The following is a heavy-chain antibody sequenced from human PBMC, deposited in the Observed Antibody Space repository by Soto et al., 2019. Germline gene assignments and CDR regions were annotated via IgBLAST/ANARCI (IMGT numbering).Heavy chain of an antibody. CDR2: IYSRGNT. J-gene: IGHJ4*02. CDR1: GGSINSGLYY. D-gene: IGHD3-10*01. Sequence: QVQLQESGPGLVKPSQTLSLTCTVSGGSINSGLYYWTWIRQHPGKGLEWIGYIYSRGNTFYTPSLKGRVDTAVDASKHQFPLGVNSVTAADTAVYYRAGARPGSYFEVEYWGQGTLVTVSS. V-gene: IGHV4-31*03. CDR3: AGARPGSYFEVEY.